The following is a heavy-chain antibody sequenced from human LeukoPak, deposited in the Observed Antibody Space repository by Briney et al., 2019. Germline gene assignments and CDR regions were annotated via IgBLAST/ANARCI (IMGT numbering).Heavy chain of an antibody. CDR1: GGSISSYY. CDR2: IYYSGST. CDR3: ASSITMVRGVSDGGFDY. D-gene: IGHD3-10*01. Sequence: SETLSLTCTVSGGSISSYYWSWIRQPPGKGLEWSGYIYYSGSTNYNPSLKSRVTISVDTSKNQFSLKLSSVTAADTAVYYSASSITMVRGVSDGGFDYWGQGTLVTVSS. V-gene: IGHV4-59*01. J-gene: IGHJ4*02.